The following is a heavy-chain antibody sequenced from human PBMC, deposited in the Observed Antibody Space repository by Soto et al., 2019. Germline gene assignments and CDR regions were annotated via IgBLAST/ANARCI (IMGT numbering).Heavy chain of an antibody. CDR3: ARRNVYGSGSYSFDH. V-gene: IGHV1-3*01. CDR1: GYTFTNYA. D-gene: IGHD3-10*01. Sequence: QVQLVQSGAEVKKPGASVKVSCKASGYTFTNYAMHWVRQAPGQRLEWMGWINAAIGNTKYSQKFQGSVTITRDTSANTAYMELSSLRSEDTAVYYCARRNVYGSGSYSFDHWGQGTLVTVSS. CDR2: INAAIGNT. J-gene: IGHJ4*02.